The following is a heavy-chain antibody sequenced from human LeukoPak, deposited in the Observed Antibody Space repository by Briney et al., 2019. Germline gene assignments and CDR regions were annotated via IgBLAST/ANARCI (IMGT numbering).Heavy chain of an antibody. Sequence: PSETLSLTCTVSGGSISSYYWSWIRQPPGKGLEWIGYIYYSGSTNYNPSLKSRVTISVDTSKNQFSLKLSSVTAADTAVYCCASSGAAGHGMDVWGQGTTVTVSS. J-gene: IGHJ6*02. CDR2: IYYSGST. D-gene: IGHD3-10*01. CDR3: ASSGAAGHGMDV. CDR1: GGSISSYY. V-gene: IGHV4-59*01.